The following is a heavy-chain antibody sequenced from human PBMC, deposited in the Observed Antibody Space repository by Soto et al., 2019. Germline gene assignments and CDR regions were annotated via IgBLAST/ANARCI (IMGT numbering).Heavy chain of an antibody. CDR2: VSTTSSYI. CDR1: GFSLSSYT. V-gene: IGHV3-21*01. CDR3: ARETPLDPDYGDNPFSDY. J-gene: IGHJ4*02. D-gene: IGHD4-17*01. Sequence: EVQLVESGGGLVKPGGSLRLSCAASGFSLSSYTMHWVRQAPGKGLEWVPLVSTTSSYINYADSVKGRFTISRDNARNSLYLQMNSLRAEDTAVYYCARETPLDPDYGDNPFSDYWGQGTLVTVSS.